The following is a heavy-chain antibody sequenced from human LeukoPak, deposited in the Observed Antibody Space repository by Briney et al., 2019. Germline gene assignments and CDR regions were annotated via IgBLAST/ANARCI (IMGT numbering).Heavy chain of an antibody. D-gene: IGHD5-12*01. CDR3: ARGIVATIGGNWFDP. CDR2: INPNSGGT. CDR1: GYTFTGYY. Sequence: ASVKVSCKASGYTFTGYYMHWVRQAPGQGLEWMGWINPNSGGTNYAQKFQGRVTMTRDTSISTAYMELSRLRSDDTAVYYRARGIVATIGGNWFDPWGQGTLVTVSS. J-gene: IGHJ5*02. V-gene: IGHV1-2*02.